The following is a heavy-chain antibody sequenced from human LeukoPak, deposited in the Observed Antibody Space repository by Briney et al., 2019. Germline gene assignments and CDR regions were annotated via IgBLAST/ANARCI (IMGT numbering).Heavy chain of an antibody. Sequence: PSETLSLTCTVSGGSISGGYWSWIRHPPGRGLEWIGYVYTSWSANYNSSLKRRVAISVDTSRSQFDLKLSSVTDADTAVYYCAKSFFDYSTYYSYYFNLWGQGALVTVSS. CDR3: AKSFFDYSTYYSYYFNL. CDR2: VYTSWSA. D-gene: IGHD4-11*01. CDR1: GGSISGGY. J-gene: IGHJ4*02. V-gene: IGHV4-4*08.